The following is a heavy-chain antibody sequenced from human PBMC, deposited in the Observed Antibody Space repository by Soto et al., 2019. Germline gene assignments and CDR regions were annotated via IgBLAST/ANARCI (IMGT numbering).Heavy chain of an antibody. CDR2: IYYSGST. CDR3: ARSYGDYVKGGFDP. D-gene: IGHD4-17*01. CDR1: GGSISSYY. Sequence: QVQLQESGPGLVKPSETLSLTCTVSGGSISSYYWSWIRQPPGKGLEWIGYIYYSGSTNYNPSLKSRVTLSVDTYKNQFSLKLSYVTAADTAVYYCARSYGDYVKGGFDPWGQGTLVTVSS. V-gene: IGHV4-59*01. J-gene: IGHJ5*02.